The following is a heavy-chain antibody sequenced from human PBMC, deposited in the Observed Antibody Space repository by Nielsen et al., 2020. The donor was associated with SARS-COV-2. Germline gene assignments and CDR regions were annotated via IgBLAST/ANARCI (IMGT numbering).Heavy chain of an antibody. J-gene: IGHJ6*02. Sequence: GGSLRLSCAASGFTFSSYSMNWVRQAPGKGLEWVSSISISSTYFYYTDSVRGRFTISRDNAKSSLYLQMNSLRAEDTAVYYCARDFWGYGAPWDYYYYGMDVWGQGTTVTVSS. CDR1: GFTFSSYS. CDR3: ARDFWGYGAPWDYYYYGMDV. V-gene: IGHV3-21*01. D-gene: IGHD5-18*01. CDR2: ISISSTYF.